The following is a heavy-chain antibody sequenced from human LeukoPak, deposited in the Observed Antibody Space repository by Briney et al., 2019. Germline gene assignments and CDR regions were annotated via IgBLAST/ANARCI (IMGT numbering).Heavy chain of an antibody. J-gene: IGHJ4*02. D-gene: IGHD6-19*01. CDR1: GFSFSSYA. CDR3: AKDRAGAYSSGGTGFDY. CDR2: TSGSGGST. V-gene: IGHV3-23*01. Sequence: GGSLRLSCAASGFSFSSYAMSWVRQAPGKGLGWVSVTSGSGGSTSYADSVKGRFTISRDNSKNTLYLQMNSLRAEDTAVYYCAKDRAGAYSSGGTGFDYWGQGTLVTVSS.